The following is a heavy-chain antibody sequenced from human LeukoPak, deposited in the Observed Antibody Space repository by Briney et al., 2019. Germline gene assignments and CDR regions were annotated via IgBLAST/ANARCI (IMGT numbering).Heavy chain of an antibody. V-gene: IGHV3-48*02. CDR3: VRDSAFAFDI. CDR2: IRSRSLTI. J-gene: IGHJ3*02. Sequence: GGSLRLSCAASGFTFPSYAMSWVRKPPGKGLEWVAHIRSRSLTISYADSVEGRFTISRDNAKNSLYLLMNSLRDEDTAVYYCVRDSAFAFDIWGQGTMVTVSS. CDR1: GFTFPSYA. D-gene: IGHD1-26*01.